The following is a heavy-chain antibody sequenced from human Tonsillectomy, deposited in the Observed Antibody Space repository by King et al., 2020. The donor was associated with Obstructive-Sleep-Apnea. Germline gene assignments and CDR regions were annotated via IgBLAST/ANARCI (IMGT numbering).Heavy chain of an antibody. CDR1: GFTFSSYP. D-gene: IGHD6-19*01. J-gene: IGHJ4*02. V-gene: IGHV3-30-3*01. CDR2: ISYDGSNK. CDR3: EGDSERAGTFDY. Sequence: VQLVESGGGVVQPGRSLRLPCAASGFTFSSYPMHWVRQAPGKGLEGVAVISYDGSNKYTEDSVKGRFTISRDNSKNTLYLQMNSLRVEDTAVYYCEGDSERAGTFDYWGQGTLVTVSS.